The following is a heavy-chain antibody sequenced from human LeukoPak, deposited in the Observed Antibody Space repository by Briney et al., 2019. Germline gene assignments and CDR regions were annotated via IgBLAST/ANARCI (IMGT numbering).Heavy chain of an antibody. D-gene: IGHD2-15*01. Sequence: PGGSLRLSCAASGFTFSSYGMHWVRQAPGKGLEGVAFIRYDGSNKYYADSVKGRFTISRDNSKNTLYLHVNILRPEDTAVYYCARDHEEYCSGGSCSRFDYWGQGTLVTVSS. CDR2: IRYDGSNK. CDR1: GFTFSSYG. CDR3: ARDHEEYCSGGSCSRFDY. J-gene: IGHJ4*02. V-gene: IGHV3-30*02.